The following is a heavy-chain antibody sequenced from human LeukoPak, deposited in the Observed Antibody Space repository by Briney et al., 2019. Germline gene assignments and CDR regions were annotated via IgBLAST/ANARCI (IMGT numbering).Heavy chain of an antibody. V-gene: IGHV4-59*08. CDR2: INDSGNT. D-gene: IGHD2-2*01. J-gene: IGHJ4*02. CDR3: ARVSYQEGVDY. Sequence: PSETLSLTCTVPGGSISNYVCSWIRQPPGKGLEWIGYINDSGNTKYNPSLESRVTISVDTSKNQFSLKLNFVTAADTAVYYCARVSYQEGVDYWGQGTLVTVSS. CDR1: GGSISNYV.